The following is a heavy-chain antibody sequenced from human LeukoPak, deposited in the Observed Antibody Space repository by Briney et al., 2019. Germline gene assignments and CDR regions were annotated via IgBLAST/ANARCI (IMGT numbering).Heavy chain of an antibody. CDR2: IYSGGST. V-gene: IGHV3-66*01. CDR1: GFTFSSYW. D-gene: IGHD3-10*01. Sequence: GGSLRLSCAASGFTFSSYWMSWVRQAPGKGLEWVSVIYSGGSTYYADSVKGRFTISRDNSKNTLYLQMNSLRAEDTAVYYCARDTPLLWFGELLGAFDIWGQGTMVTVSS. J-gene: IGHJ3*02. CDR3: ARDTPLLWFGELLGAFDI.